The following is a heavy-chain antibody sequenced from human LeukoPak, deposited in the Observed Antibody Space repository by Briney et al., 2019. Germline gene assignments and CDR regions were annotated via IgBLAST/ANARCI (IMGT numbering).Heavy chain of an antibody. CDR2: ISSSSSYI. CDR3: ARMRGYCSGGSCYSGAFDI. V-gene: IGHV3-21*04. D-gene: IGHD2-15*01. Sequence: GGSLRLSCAASGFTFSSYSMNWVRQAPGKGLEWVSSISSSSSYIYYADSVKGRFTLSRDNSKNTVHLQMNSLRAEDTAVYYCARMRGYCSGGSCYSGAFDIWGQGTMVTVSS. CDR1: GFTFSSYS. J-gene: IGHJ3*02.